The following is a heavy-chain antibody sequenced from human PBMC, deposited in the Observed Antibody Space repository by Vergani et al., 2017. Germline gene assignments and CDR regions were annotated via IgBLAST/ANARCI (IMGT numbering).Heavy chain of an antibody. CDR1: GGSISSGGYY. V-gene: IGHV4-31*03. CDR2: IYYSGST. D-gene: IGHD1-26*01. CDR3: ARVSRSFLSGWFDP. Sequence: QVQLQESGPGLVKPSQTLSLTCTVSGGSISSGGYYWSWIRQHPGKGLEWIGYIYYSGSTYYHPSLKSRVTISVATSKNQCSLKLISVTATDTAVYYCARVSRSFLSGWFDPWGQGTLVTVSS. J-gene: IGHJ5*02.